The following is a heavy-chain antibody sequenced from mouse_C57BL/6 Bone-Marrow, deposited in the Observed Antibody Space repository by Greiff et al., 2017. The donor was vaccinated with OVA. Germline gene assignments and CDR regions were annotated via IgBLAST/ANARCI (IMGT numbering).Heavy chain of an antibody. Sequence: DVKLVESGPELVKPGASVKMSCKASGYTFTDYNMHWVKQSHGKSLEWIGYINPNNGGTSYNQKFKGKATLTVNKASSTAYMELRSLTSEDSAVYYCARSGVYYGSPFDYWGQGTTLTVSS. D-gene: IGHD1-1*01. J-gene: IGHJ2*01. CDR3: ARSGVYYGSPFDY. CDR2: INPNNGGT. V-gene: IGHV1-22*01. CDR1: GYTFTDYN.